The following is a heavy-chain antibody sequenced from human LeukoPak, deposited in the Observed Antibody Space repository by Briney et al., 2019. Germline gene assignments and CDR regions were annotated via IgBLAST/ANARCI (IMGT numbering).Heavy chain of an antibody. CDR2: ITTSGSTI. CDR1: GFTFSDYY. V-gene: IGHV3-11*01. Sequence: PGGSLRLSCAASGFTFSDYYMTWIRQAPGKVLEWVSYITTSGSTIYYADSLKGRFTISRDNAKNSLYLQMNSLRAEDTAVYYCARQTVVTGLFDYWGQGTLVTVSS. CDR3: ARQTVVTGLFDY. D-gene: IGHD2-21*02. J-gene: IGHJ4*02.